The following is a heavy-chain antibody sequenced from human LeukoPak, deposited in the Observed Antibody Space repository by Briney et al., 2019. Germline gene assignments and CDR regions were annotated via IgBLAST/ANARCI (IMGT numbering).Heavy chain of an antibody. J-gene: IGHJ5*02. CDR3: ARNNWFGEFENWFDP. V-gene: IGHV3-11*04. D-gene: IGHD3-10*01. CDR1: GFSFSDYY. Sequence: GGSLRLSCAAPGFSFSDYYMSWIRQAPGKGLEWVSYIGSSGSAIYYADSMKGRFTISRDNAKNSLYLQMNSLRAEDTAVYYCARNNWFGEFENWFDPWGQGTLVTVSS. CDR2: IGSSGSAI.